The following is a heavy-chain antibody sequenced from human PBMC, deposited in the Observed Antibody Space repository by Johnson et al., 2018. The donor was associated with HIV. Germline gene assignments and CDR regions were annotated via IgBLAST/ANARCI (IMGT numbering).Heavy chain of an antibody. J-gene: IGHJ3*01. CDR2: IWFDGSKN. CDR1: GFTFSSYA. Sequence: QVQLVESGGGVVQPGRSLRLSCAASGFTFSSYAMHWVRQPPGKGLEWVAVIWFDGSKNYYADSVKGRFTISRDNSKNAVYLQMSSLRAEDTSLYSCARGSSGSVDLWGRGTRVTVSS. D-gene: IGHD6-6*01. V-gene: IGHV3-33*08. CDR3: ARGSSGSVDL.